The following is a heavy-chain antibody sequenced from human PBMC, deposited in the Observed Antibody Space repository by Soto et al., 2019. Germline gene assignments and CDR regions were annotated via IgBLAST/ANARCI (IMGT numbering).Heavy chain of an antibody. V-gene: IGHV1-3*01. CDR3: ARAPSITIFGVVIPQGMDV. D-gene: IGHD3-3*01. CDR1: GYTFTSYA. J-gene: IGHJ6*02. CDR2: INAGNGNT. Sequence: ASVKVSCKASGYTFTSYAMHWVRQAPGQRLEWMGWINAGNGNTKYSQKCQGRVTITRDTSASTAYMELSSLRSEDTAVYYCARAPSITIFGVVIPQGMDVWGQGTTVTVSS.